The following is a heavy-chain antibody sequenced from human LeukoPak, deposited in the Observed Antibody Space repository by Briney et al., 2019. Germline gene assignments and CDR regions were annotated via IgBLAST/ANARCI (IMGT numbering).Heavy chain of an antibody. J-gene: IGHJ4*02. Sequence: GGFLRLSCVVSGITVRDYAINRVRQAPGKGLEWVSGFSGSARGPKYADSVKGRFTIPRDNSLNTVYLQMNSLRAEDTAVYFCAKRGIVIRGILIIGFHKEAYYFDYWGQGILVTVSS. CDR2: FSGSARGP. CDR3: AKRGIVIRGILIIGFHKEAYYFDY. CDR1: GITVRDYA. V-gene: IGHV3-23*01. D-gene: IGHD3-10*01.